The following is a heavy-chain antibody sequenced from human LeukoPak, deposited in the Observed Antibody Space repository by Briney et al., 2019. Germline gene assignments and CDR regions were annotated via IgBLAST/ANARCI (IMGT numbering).Heavy chain of an antibody. CDR1: GGTFSSYA. J-gene: IGHJ5*02. CDR3: AREAVAGTLNWFDP. CDR2: IIPIFGTA. D-gene: IGHD6-19*01. V-gene: IGHV1-69*06. Sequence: GSSVKVSCKASGGTFSSYAISWVRQAPGQGLKWMGGIIPIFGTANYAQKFQGRVTITADKSTSTAYMEPSSLRSEDTAVYYCAREAVAGTLNWFDPWGQGTLVTVSS.